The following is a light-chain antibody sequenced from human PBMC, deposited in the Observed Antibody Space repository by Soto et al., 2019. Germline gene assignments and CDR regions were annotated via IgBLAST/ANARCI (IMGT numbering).Light chain of an antibody. V-gene: IGKV3-15*01. CDR1: QTIGRN. CDR3: QQHSKWPIT. Sequence: EIVMTQSPGTLSLSPGETATLSCRASQTIGRNYLAWYQQKPGQAPRLLIYGISTRAADIPARFSGSGSGTDFTLTISSLQSEEFAVYYCQQHSKWPITFGQGTRLEIK. CDR2: GIS. J-gene: IGKJ5*01.